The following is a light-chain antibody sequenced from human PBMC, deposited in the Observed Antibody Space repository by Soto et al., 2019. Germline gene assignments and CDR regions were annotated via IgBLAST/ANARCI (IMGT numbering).Light chain of an antibody. CDR1: QDISNY. Sequence: IQLNQSLSSLPASVGDRVAITWKASQDISNYLNWYQQKPGKAPKLLIYDASNLETGVPSRFSGSGSGTDFTFTISSLQPEDIATYYCQQYDNLPLTFGGGTIVDI. CDR2: DAS. CDR3: QQYDNLPLT. J-gene: IGKJ4*01. V-gene: IGKV1-33*01.